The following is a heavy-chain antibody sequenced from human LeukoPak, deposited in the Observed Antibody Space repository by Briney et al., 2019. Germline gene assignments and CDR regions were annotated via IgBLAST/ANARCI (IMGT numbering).Heavy chain of an antibody. CDR1: GGSISTSNW. V-gene: IGHV4-4*02. CDR3: ARRYYGSGTNYFDY. J-gene: IGHJ4*02. D-gene: IGHD3-10*01. CDR2: VYHSGST. Sequence: SETLSLTCTVSGGSISTSNWWSWVRQPPGKGLEWIGEVYHSGSTTYNSSLKSRLTMSIDKSKNHFSLNLSSVTAADTAVYYCARRYYGSGTNYFDYWGQGTLVTVSS.